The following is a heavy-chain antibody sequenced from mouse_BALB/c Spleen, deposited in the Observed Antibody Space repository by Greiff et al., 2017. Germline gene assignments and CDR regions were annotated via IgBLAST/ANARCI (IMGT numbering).Heavy chain of an antibody. CDR1: GFTFSSYA. Sequence: EVHLVESGGGLVKPGGSLKLSCAASGFTFSSYAMSWVRQTPEKRLEWVATISSGGSYTYYPDSVKGRFTISRDNAKNTLYLQMSSLRSEDTAMYYCARQGTTVYYFDYWGQGTTRTVAS. V-gene: IGHV5-9-3*01. D-gene: IGHD1-1*01. CDR2: ISSGGSYT. J-gene: IGHJ2*01. CDR3: ARQGTTVYYFDY.